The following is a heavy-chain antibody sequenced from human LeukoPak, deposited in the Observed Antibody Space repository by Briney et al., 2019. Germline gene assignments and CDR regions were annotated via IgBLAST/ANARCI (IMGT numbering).Heavy chain of an antibody. CDR2: ISSSGSTI. V-gene: IGHV3-11*04. J-gene: IGHJ4*02. CDR1: GFTFSVYY. CDR3: ARAVRWDGDLDY. D-gene: IGHD4-17*01. Sequence: GGSLRLSCAASGFTFSVYYMSWIRQAPGKGLEWVSYISSSGSTIYYADSVKGRFTISRDNAKNSLYLQMNSLKVEDTAVYYCARAVRWDGDLDYWGQGTLVTVSS.